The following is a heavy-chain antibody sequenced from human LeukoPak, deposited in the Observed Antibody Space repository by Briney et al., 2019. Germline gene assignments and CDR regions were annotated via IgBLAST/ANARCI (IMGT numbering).Heavy chain of an antibody. D-gene: IGHD2-15*01. V-gene: IGHV3-21*01. CDR3: ARERGYCSGGSCYHYYGMDV. Sequence: GGSLRLSCAASGFTFSSYSMNWVRQAPGKGLEWVSSISSSSSYIYYADSVKGRFTISRDNAKNSLYLRMNSLRAEDTAVYYCARERGYCSGGSCYHYYGMDVWGQGTTVTVSS. J-gene: IGHJ6*02. CDR2: ISSSSSYI. CDR1: GFTFSSYS.